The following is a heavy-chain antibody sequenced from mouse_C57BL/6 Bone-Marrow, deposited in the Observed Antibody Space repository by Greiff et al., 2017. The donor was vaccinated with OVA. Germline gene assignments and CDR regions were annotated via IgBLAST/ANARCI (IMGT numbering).Heavy chain of an antibody. D-gene: IGHD1-1*01. Sequence: VQRVESGAELARPGASVKLSCKASGYTFTSYGISWVKQRTGQGLEWIGEIYPRSGNTYYNEKFKGKATLTADKSSSTAYMELRSLTSEDSAVYFCAREEVLRGGDYWGQGTTLTVSS. CDR1: GYTFTSYG. V-gene: IGHV1-81*01. CDR3: AREEVLRGGDY. J-gene: IGHJ2*01. CDR2: IYPRSGNT.